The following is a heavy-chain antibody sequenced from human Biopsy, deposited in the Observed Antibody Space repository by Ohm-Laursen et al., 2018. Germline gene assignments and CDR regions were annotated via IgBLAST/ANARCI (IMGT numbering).Heavy chain of an antibody. J-gene: IGHJ4*02. CDR3: ARGGAGGGDY. Sequence: SLRLSCAASGFTFSTYWMHWVRQAPGKGLVWVSRINRDESSTSYADFVKGRFTISRDNAKNMLYLQMNSLRAEDTAVYYCARGGAGGGDYWGQGTLVTVSS. D-gene: IGHD2-15*01. V-gene: IGHV3-74*01. CDR1: GFTFSTYW. CDR2: INRDESST.